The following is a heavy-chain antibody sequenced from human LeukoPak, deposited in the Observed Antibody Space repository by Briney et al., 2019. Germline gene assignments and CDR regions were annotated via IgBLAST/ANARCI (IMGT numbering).Heavy chain of an antibody. CDR2: ISSSGSTI. J-gene: IGHJ6*03. V-gene: IGHV3-11*01. CDR3: AREGPTVTYYYYMDV. D-gene: IGHD4-11*01. CDR1: GFTFSDYY. Sequence: GGSLRLSCAASGFTFSDYYMSWIRQAPGKGLEWVSYISSSGSTIYYADSVKGRFTISRDNAKNSLYLQMNSMRAEDTAVYYCAREGPTVTYYYYMDVWGKGTKVTVSS.